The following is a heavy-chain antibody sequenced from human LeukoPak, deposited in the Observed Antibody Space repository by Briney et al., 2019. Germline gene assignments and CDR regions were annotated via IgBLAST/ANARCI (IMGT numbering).Heavy chain of an antibody. J-gene: IGHJ4*02. CDR3: ARTPDGYNRLDY. CDR2: ISGGSAI. Sequence: GGSLRLSCAAPGFTFSDYYMSWIRQAPGKGLEWVSYISGGSAIWYADSVKGRFTISRDNAKNSLYLQMNRLRAEDTAVYYCARTPDGYNRLDYWGQGTLVTVSS. D-gene: IGHD5-24*01. V-gene: IGHV3-11*01. CDR1: GFTFSDYY.